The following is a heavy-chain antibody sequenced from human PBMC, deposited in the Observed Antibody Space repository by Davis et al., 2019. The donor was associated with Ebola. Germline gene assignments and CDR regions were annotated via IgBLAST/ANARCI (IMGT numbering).Heavy chain of an antibody. Sequence: GGSLRLSCAASGFIFSTYSMNWVRQAPGKGLEWISYISGSSIIGTSRHYADSVKGRFTISRDNAKNSLYLQMDSLRDEDTAIYYCARDAFSLSRYDTEDHWGQGTLVTVSS. CDR3: ARDAFSLSRYDTEDH. J-gene: IGHJ4*02. CDR2: ISGSSIIGTSR. D-gene: IGHD3-9*01. V-gene: IGHV3-48*02. CDR1: GFIFSTYS.